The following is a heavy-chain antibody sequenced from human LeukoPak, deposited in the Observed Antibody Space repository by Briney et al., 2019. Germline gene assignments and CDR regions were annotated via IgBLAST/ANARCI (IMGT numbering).Heavy chain of an antibody. V-gene: IGHV4-59*01. CDR2: IYYSGST. CDR3: ARIPRSGSYYYYGMDV. J-gene: IGHJ6*02. Sequence: SETLSLTCTVSGGSISSYYWSWIRQPPGKGLEWIGYIYYSGSTNYNPSLKSRVTISVDTSKNQFSLKLSSVTAADTAVYYCARIPRSGSYYYYGMDVWGQGTTVTVSS. CDR1: GGSISSYY. D-gene: IGHD1-26*01.